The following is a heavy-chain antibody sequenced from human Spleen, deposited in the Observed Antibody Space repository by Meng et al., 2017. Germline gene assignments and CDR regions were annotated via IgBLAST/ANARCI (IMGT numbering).Heavy chain of an antibody. D-gene: IGHD2/OR15-2a*01. CDR3: ARESTYDALGAYGMDV. Sequence: LSLTCAASVFTFSGYSMNWVRQAPGKGLEWVSYISSSGSTIYYVDSVKGRFTISRENAKNSLYLQMNSLRAEDTAVYYCARESTYDALGAYGMDVWGQGTTVTVSS. V-gene: IGHV3-48*03. CDR1: VFTFSGYS. CDR2: ISSSGSTI. J-gene: IGHJ6*02.